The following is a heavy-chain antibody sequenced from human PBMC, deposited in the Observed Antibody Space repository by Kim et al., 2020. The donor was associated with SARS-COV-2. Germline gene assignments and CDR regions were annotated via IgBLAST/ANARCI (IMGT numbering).Heavy chain of an antibody. V-gene: IGHV3-11*06. CDR1: GFTFSDYY. CDR2: ISSSSSYT. D-gene: IGHD3-22*01. J-gene: IGHJ3*02. Sequence: LSLTCAASGFTFSDYYMSWIRQAPGKGLEWVSYISSSSSYTNYADSVKGRFTISRDNAKNSLYLQMNSLRAEDTAVYYCARDKNVNYYDSSGYLDAFDIWGQGTMVTVSS. CDR3: ARDKNVNYYDSSGYLDAFDI.